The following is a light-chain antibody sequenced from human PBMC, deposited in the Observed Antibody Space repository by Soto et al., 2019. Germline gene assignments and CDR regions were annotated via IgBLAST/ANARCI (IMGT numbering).Light chain of an antibody. CDR2: AAS. CDR1: QSISIY. Sequence: DIQMTQSPSSLSASVGDRVTITCRASQSISIYLNWYQQKPGKAPKLLIYAASTLQSGVPSRFSGSGSGTDFTLVISSLQPEDFATYFCQQTDRIPLTFGGGTKVDIK. CDR3: QQTDRIPLT. J-gene: IGKJ4*01. V-gene: IGKV1-39*01.